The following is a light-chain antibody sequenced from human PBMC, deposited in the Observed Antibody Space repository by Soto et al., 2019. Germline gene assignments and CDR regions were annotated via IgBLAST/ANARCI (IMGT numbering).Light chain of an antibody. CDR3: QQYKSYSPT. Sequence: DTQMTQSPSTLCASVGDTVTITCRASQSISNCLAWYQQRPGRAPNLLIHTASTLKSGVPSRFSGSGSGTEFTLTISSLQPDDFATYYCQQYKSYSPTCGQGTKVEIK. J-gene: IGKJ1*01. CDR2: TAS. V-gene: IGKV1-5*03. CDR1: QSISNC.